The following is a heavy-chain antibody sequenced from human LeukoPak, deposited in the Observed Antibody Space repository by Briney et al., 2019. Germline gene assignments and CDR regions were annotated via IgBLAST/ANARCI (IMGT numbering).Heavy chain of an antibody. V-gene: IGHV3-23*01. CDR1: GFTFSSNP. D-gene: IGHD1-1*01. CDR2: INPSGRNT. J-gene: IGHJ4*02. Sequence: PGGSLRLSCAGSGFTFSSNPLSWVRQAPGKGLEGVSAINPSGRNTYYADSVRGRFTISRDNSKNTLYLQMNTLRAEDTAVYYCATTKQARRYFDYWGQGTLVTVSS. CDR3: ATTKQARRYFDY.